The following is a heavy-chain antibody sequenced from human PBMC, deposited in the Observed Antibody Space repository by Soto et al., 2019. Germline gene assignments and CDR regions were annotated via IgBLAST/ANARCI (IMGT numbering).Heavy chain of an antibody. V-gene: IGHV1-69*01. CDR1: GGTFSSYA. D-gene: IGHD1-26*01. CDR2: IIPIVGTA. Sequence: QVQLVQSGAEVKKPGSSVKVSCKASGGTFSSYAISWVRQAPGQGLEWMGGIIPIVGTANYAQKCQGRVTITADESTSTAYMELSSLRSEDTAVYYCARDLREGGPYSGSYGWGQGTLVTVSS. CDR3: ARDLREGGPYSGSYG. J-gene: IGHJ4*02.